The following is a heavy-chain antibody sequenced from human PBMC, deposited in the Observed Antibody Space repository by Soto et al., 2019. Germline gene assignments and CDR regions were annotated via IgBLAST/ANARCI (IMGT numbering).Heavy chain of an antibody. CDR2: MNPNSGNT. D-gene: IGHD1-26*01. Sequence: GGSVKVSFKASGYPFTSYDINLVRQATGQGLEWMGWMNPNSGNTGYSHKFQGRVTMTRNTSISTAYMELSSLRSEDTAVYYCARVGPPVVSYYYYGMDVWGQGTTVTVSS. V-gene: IGHV1-8*01. CDR3: ARVGPPVVSYYYYGMDV. J-gene: IGHJ6*02. CDR1: GYPFTSYD.